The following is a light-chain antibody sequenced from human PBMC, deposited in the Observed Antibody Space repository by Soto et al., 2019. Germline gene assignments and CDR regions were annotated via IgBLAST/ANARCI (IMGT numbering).Light chain of an antibody. V-gene: IGKV1-5*03. J-gene: IGKJ2*01. CDR1: QRLGSD. CDR2: KAT. Sequence: DIQMTQSPPTLSASVGDGVSITCRASQRLGSDLAWYQQKPGKAPKLLIYKATNLQRGVPSRFSGSGSGTDFSLTISSLQPEDSATYYCQQYNDFQYTFGQGTKVEI. CDR3: QQYNDFQYT.